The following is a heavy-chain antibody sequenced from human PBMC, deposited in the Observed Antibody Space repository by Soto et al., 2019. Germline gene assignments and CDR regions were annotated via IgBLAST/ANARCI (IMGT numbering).Heavy chain of an antibody. D-gene: IGHD2-8*02. CDR3: TGEVASGY. Sequence: GGSLRLSCAASGFTVSSYGMPWVRQAPGKGLEWVAVISRDGGTKYYADTVKGRFTISRDNSRNTLFLEMNSLRGDDMAVYYCTGEVASGYWGQGTLVTVSS. J-gene: IGHJ4*02. V-gene: IGHV3-30*03. CDR1: GFTVSSYG. CDR2: ISRDGGTK.